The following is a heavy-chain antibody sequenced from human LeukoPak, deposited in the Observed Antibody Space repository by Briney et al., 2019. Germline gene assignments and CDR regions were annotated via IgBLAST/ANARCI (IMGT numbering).Heavy chain of an antibody. D-gene: IGHD6-13*01. CDR3: ARHGGYSSPYLH. Sequence: PSETLSLTCTVSGGSISNYYWSWIRQPPGKGLECMGYIYHSGTTNYNPSLKSRVTISVDTSKNQFSLWLSSVTAADTAVYYCARHGGYSSPYLHWGQGTLVTVSS. V-gene: IGHV4-59*08. CDR2: IYHSGTT. J-gene: IGHJ1*01. CDR1: GGSISNYY.